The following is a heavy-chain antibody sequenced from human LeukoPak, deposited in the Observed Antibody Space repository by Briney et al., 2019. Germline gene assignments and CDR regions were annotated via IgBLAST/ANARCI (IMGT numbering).Heavy chain of an antibody. V-gene: IGHV3-23*01. CDR2: VNADGGNT. Sequence: GGSLRLSCAASGFTFDNYRMSWVRQAPGKGLEWVSTVNADGGNTYYADSVKGRFTISRDNSKSTLILQMNSLRVEDTALYYCTKRVKYGGTWDHFADWGQGTLATVSS. CDR3: TKRVKYGGTWDHFAD. D-gene: IGHD1-26*01. J-gene: IGHJ4*02. CDR1: GFTFDNYR.